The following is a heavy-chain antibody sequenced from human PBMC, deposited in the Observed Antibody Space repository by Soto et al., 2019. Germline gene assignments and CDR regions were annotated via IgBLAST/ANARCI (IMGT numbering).Heavy chain of an antibody. CDR3: ARNRKEVFNYYYYYMDV. V-gene: IGHV3-7*01. Sequence: GGSLRLSCAASGFTFSSYWMSWVRQAPGKGLEWVANIKQDGSEKYYVDSVKGRFTISRDNAKNSLYLQMNSLRAEDTAVYYCARNRKEVFNYYYYYMDVWGKGTTVTVSS. CDR2: IKQDGSEK. D-gene: IGHD1-20*01. J-gene: IGHJ6*03. CDR1: GFTFSSYW.